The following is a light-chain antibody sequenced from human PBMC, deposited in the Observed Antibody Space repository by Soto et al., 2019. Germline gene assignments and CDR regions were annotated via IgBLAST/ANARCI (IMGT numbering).Light chain of an antibody. Sequence: EIVLTQSPDTLSLSPGERATLSCRASQSVSSSNLAWYQQKPGQAPRLLIYGASSRATGIPDRFSGSGSGTDFTLTISRLEPEDFAVYYCQQYGSSFTFGPGTKVDIK. CDR1: QSVSSSN. J-gene: IGKJ3*01. CDR2: GAS. V-gene: IGKV3-20*01. CDR3: QQYGSSFT.